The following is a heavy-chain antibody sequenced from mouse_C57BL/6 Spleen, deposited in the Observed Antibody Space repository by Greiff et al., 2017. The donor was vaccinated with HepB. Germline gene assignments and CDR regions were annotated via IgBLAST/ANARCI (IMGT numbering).Heavy chain of an antibody. D-gene: IGHD1-3*01. CDR1: GFTFSSYA. Sequence: EVKLMESGEGLVKPGGSLKLSCAASGFTFSSYAMSWVRQTPEKRLEWVAYISSGGDYIYYADTVKGRFTISRDNARNTLYLQMSSLKSEDTAMYYCTRGEWSPAVYFDYWGQGTTLTVSS. J-gene: IGHJ2*01. V-gene: IGHV5-9-1*02. CDR3: TRGEWSPAVYFDY. CDR2: ISSGGDYI.